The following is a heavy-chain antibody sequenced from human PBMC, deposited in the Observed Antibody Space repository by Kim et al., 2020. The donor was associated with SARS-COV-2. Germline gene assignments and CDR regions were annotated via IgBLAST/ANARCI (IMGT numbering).Heavy chain of an antibody. J-gene: IGHJ4*02. Sequence: TPSLRSPVTISVDTSKNQYSLKLSAVTAAGTAVYYCARHKERLLSCGFDYWGQGTLVTVSS. D-gene: IGHD1-1*01. V-gene: IGHV4-39*01. CDR3: ARHKERLLSCGFDY.